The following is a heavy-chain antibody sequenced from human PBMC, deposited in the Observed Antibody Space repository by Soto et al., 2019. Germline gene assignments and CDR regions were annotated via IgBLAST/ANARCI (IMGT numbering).Heavy chain of an antibody. CDR1: GYTFTSYG. CDR3: ARDRPVAGTPIYMDV. CDR2: ISAYNGNT. J-gene: IGHJ6*03. V-gene: IGHV1-18*01. D-gene: IGHD6-19*01. Sequence: ASVKVSCKASGYTFTSYGISWVRQAPGQGLEWMGWISAYNGNTNYAQKLQGRVTMTTDTSTSTAYMELRSLRSDDTAVYYCARDRPVAGTPIYMDVWGKGTTVTVSS.